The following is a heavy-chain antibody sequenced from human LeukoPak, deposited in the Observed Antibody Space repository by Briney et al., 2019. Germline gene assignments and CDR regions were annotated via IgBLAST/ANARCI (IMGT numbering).Heavy chain of an antibody. Sequence: PSETLSLTCTVSGGSISISSYYWAWIRQSPGKGLEWIGSIYYMGNSYYESSLKSRVSISIDTSKKQFSLKLNAVTAADTGVYYCARHAPRAQLWLRPFEYWGQGILVTVSS. CDR1: GGSISISSYY. V-gene: IGHV4-39*01. CDR3: ARHAPRAQLWLRPFEY. D-gene: IGHD3-16*01. J-gene: IGHJ4*02. CDR2: IYYMGNS.